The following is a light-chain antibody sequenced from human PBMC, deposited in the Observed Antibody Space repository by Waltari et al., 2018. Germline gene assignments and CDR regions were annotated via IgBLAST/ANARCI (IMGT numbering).Light chain of an antibody. J-gene: IGLJ3*02. CDR2: GKN. Sequence: SSELTQDPAVSVALGQTVRITCQGDSVSRFYESWYQQKPGQAPVLVIYGKNNRPSGIPDRFSGSNSGNTASLTITGTRAEDEADYYCHSRDSTGNFWVFGGGTKLTV. CDR3: HSRDSTGNFWV. V-gene: IGLV3-19*01. CDR1: SVSRFY.